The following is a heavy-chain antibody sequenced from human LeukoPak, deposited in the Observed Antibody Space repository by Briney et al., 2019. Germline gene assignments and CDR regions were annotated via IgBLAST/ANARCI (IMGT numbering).Heavy chain of an antibody. CDR3: ARVLIGTTFYYYYYGMDV. CDR1: GYTFTSYG. J-gene: IGHJ6*02. Sequence: ASVKVSCKASGYTFTSYGISWVRQAPGQGLEWMGWISAYNGNTNCAQKLQGRVTMTTDTSTSTAYMELRSLRSDDTAVYYCARVLIGTTFYYYYYGMDVWGQGTTVTVSS. V-gene: IGHV1-18*01. CDR2: ISAYNGNT. D-gene: IGHD1-7*01.